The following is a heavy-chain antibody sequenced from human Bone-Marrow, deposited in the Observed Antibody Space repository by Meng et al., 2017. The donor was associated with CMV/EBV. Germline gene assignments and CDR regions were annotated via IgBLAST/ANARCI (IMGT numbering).Heavy chain of an antibody. CDR3: AREEGTYYDFWSGYSPTYYYSGMDV. Sequence: GESLKISCAASGFTFSSYSMNWVGQAPGKGLEWVSSISSSSSYIYYADSVKGRFTISRDNAKNSLYLQMNSLRAEDTAVYYCAREEGTYYDFWSGYSPTYYYSGMDVWGQRTTVAASS. CDR1: GFTFSSYS. J-gene: IGHJ6*01. V-gene: IGHV3-21*01. CDR2: ISSSSSYI. D-gene: IGHD3-3*01.